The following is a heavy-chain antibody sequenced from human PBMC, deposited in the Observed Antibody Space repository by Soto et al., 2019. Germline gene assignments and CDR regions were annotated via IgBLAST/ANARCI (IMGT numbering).Heavy chain of an antibody. Sequence: QVQLMQSGAEVKKPGASVKVSCKASGDTFTDYYIHWVRQAPGQGLEWMGTVNPSGGHTTYAQHFLGRGTMTRDTSTSTLYMERTSLTSDDTPIYYCARGGHVVVVTAALDYWGQGTLVTVSS. CDR3: ARGGHVVVVTAALDY. J-gene: IGHJ4*02. CDR1: GDTFTDYY. CDR2: VNPSGGHT. D-gene: IGHD2-21*02. V-gene: IGHV1-46*01.